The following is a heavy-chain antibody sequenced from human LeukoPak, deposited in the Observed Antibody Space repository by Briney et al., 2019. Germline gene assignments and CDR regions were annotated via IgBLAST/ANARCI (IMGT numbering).Heavy chain of an antibody. CDR1: GYTFTSYD. CDR3: STSPSFGSSWYQFNY. D-gene: IGHD6-13*01. Sequence: ASVKVSCKASGYTFTSYDINWVRQATGQGLEWMGWMNPNSGNTGYVQKFQGRVTMTRDTSISTAYMELSSLRSEDTAVYYCSTSPSFGSSWYQFNYWGQGTLVTVSS. CDR2: MNPNSGNT. V-gene: IGHV1-8*01. J-gene: IGHJ4*02.